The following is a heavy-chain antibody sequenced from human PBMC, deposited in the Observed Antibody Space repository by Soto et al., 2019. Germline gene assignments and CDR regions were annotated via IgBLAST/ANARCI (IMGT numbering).Heavy chain of an antibody. CDR2: KWYDGSNK. CDR1: GFTFTSYG. CDR3: ARDRRFLEWLDY. D-gene: IGHD3-3*01. Sequence: QMHLVESGGGVVQPGRSLTLSCVASGFTFTSYGIHWVRQAPGKGLEWVAVKWYDGSNKYYGDSVKGRFSISRDNSKNTVYLQMNSLRAEDTAVYYCARDRRFLEWLDYWGQGTLVSVSS. J-gene: IGHJ4*02. V-gene: IGHV3-33*01.